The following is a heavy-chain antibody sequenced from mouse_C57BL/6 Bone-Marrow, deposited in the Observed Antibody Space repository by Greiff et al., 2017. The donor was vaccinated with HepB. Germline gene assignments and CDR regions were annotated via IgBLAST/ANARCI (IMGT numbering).Heavy chain of an antibody. J-gene: IGHJ4*01. CDR2: IYPGNSDT. V-gene: IGHV1-5*01. CDR1: GYTFTSYW. Sequence: QLQQSGTVLARPGASVKMSCTTSGYTFTSYWMHWVKQRPGQGLEWIGAIYPGNSDTSYNQKFKGKAKLTAVTSASTAYMELSSLTNEDSAVYYCTRHPRGGNAMDYWGQGTSVTVSS. D-gene: IGHD3-1*01. CDR3: TRHPRGGNAMDY.